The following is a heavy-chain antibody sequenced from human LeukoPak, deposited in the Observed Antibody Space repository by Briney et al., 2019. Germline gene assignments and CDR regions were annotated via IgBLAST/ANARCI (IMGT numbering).Heavy chain of an antibody. D-gene: IGHD3-10*02. V-gene: IGHV4-34*01. CDR2: ITRTGRI. Sequence: SETLSLTCAVYGGAFSGYYWSWLRQPPEKGLDWIGEITRTGRINYNPALKGRVTLSLDTSKNQFSLELSSRTAADTAVCYRPRLFDGGPDHWYFDLGARGTLLTVPS. J-gene: IGHJ2*01. CDR1: GGAFSGYY. CDR3: PRLFDGGPDHWYFDL.